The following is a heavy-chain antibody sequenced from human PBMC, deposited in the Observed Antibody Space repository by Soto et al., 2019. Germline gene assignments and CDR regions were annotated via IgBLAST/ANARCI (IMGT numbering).Heavy chain of an antibody. Sequence: ESVGDLIQPGGSLRLSCAASGFTFSTYAMTWVRQAPGKGLEWVSIISSSGDATYYLDSVKGRFTISRDNSRNTLNLQMHSLRAEDTAVYYCAKNGDFWSWGMDVWGQGTTVTVSS. CDR1: GFTFSTYA. J-gene: IGHJ6*02. CDR3: AKNGDFWSWGMDV. CDR2: ISSSGDAT. D-gene: IGHD3-3*01. V-gene: IGHV3-23*01.